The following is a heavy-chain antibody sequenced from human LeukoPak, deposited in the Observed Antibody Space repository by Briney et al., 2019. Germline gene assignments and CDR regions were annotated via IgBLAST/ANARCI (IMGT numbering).Heavy chain of an antibody. D-gene: IGHD1-26*01. V-gene: IGHV1-2*02. J-gene: IGHJ3*02. Sequence: ASVKVSCKASGYTFTGDFMHWVREAPGQGLEWMGGINPNSGGTNYAQKFQGRVTMTRDTSTRTAYMELSSLRSEDTAVYYCARIMSSGSFSGAFDIWGQGTMVTVSS. CDR2: INPNSGGT. CDR3: ARIMSSGSFSGAFDI. CDR1: GYTFTGDF.